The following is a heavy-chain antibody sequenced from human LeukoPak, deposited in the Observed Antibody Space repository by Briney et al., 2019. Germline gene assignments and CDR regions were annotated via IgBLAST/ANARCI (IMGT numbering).Heavy chain of an antibody. V-gene: IGHV4-31*03. CDR2: IYYSGST. D-gene: IGHD3-16*02. CDR1: GGSISSGGYY. J-gene: IGHJ4*02. Sequence: SETLSLTCTVSGGSISSGGYYWSWIRQHPGKGLEWIVYIYYSGSTYYNPSLKSRVTISVDTSKNQFSLQLSSVTAADTAVYYCARESREGYRGHHYFDYWGQGSLVTVSS. CDR3: ARESREGYRGHHYFDY.